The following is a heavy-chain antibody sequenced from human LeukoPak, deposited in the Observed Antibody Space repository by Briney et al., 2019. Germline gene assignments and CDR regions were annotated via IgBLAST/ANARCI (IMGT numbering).Heavy chain of an antibody. V-gene: IGHV1-2*06. CDR1: GYTFTGYY. D-gene: IGHD3-22*01. J-gene: IGHJ3*02. CDR3: ARPKDTYYYDSSGYSSAAFDI. Sequence: ASVKVSCKASGYTFTGYYMHWVRQAPGQGLEWMGRINPNSGGTDYAQKFQGRVTMTRDTSSSTAYMELSRLRSDDTAVYYCARPKDTYYYDSSGYSSAAFDIWGQGTMVTVSS. CDR2: INPNSGGT.